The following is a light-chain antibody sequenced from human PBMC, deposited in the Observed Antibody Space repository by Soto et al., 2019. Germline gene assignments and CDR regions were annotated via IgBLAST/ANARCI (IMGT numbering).Light chain of an antibody. CDR3: SSYTSSSDSV. V-gene: IGLV2-14*01. J-gene: IGLJ1*01. Sequence: QSALTQPASVSGSPGQSITISCTGTSSDVGGYNYVSWYQQHPGKAPKLMIYDVSNRPSGVSNRFSGSKSGNTASLTISGLQAEDEADYYCSSYTSSSDSVFGTGTKVTVL. CDR2: DVS. CDR1: SSDVGGYNY.